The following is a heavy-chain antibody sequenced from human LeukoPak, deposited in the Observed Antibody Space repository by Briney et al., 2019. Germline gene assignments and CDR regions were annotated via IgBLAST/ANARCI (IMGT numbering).Heavy chain of an antibody. CDR3: SRGNYRDYDFWSGELNAFDI. D-gene: IGHD3-3*01. V-gene: IGHV1-69*13. J-gene: IGHJ3*02. CDR2: IIPIFGTA. Sequence: SVKVSCKASGGTFSSYAISWVRQAPGQGLEWMGGIIPIFGTANYAQKFQGRVTITADESTSTAYMELSSLRSEDTAVYYCSRGNYRDYDFWSGELNAFDIWGQGTMVTVSS. CDR1: GGTFSSYA.